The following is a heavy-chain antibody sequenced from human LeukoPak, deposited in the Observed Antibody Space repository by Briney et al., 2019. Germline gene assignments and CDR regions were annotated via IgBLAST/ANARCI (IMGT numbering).Heavy chain of an antibody. J-gene: IGHJ6*03. CDR3: ARRQDYYGSGNLYYYMDV. CDR2: INPNSGGT. V-gene: IGHV1-2*02. Sequence: GASVKVSCKASGYTFTGYYMHWVRQAPGQGLEWMGWINPNSGGTNYAQKFQGRVTMTRDTSISTAYMELSRLRSDDTAVYYCARRQDYYGSGNLYYYMDVWGKGTTVTISS. D-gene: IGHD3-10*01. CDR1: GYTFTGYY.